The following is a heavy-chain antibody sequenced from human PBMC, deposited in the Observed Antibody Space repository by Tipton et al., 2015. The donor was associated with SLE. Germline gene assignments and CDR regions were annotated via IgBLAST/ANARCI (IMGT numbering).Heavy chain of an antibody. CDR3: ADFWSGLGAFGI. Sequence: TLSLTCTVSGGSISSSSYYWGWIRQPPGKGLEWIGSIYYSGSTYYNPSLKSRVTISVDTSKNQFSLKLSSVTAADTAVYYCADFWSGLGAFGIWGQGTMVTVSS. CDR2: IYYSGST. V-gene: IGHV4-39*01. J-gene: IGHJ3*02. CDR1: GGSISSSSYY. D-gene: IGHD3-3*01.